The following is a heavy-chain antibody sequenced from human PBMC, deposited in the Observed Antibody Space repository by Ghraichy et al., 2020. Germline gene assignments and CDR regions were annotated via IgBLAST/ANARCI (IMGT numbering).Heavy chain of an antibody. Sequence: ASVKVSCKASGYTFTSYGISWVRQAPGQGLEWMGWISAYNGNTNYAQKLQGRVTMTTDTSTSTAYMELRSLRSDDTAVYYCARDPSNYYGSGSYCRYYYYYGMDVWGQGTTVTVSS. CDR2: ISAYNGNT. CDR1: GYTFTSYG. J-gene: IGHJ6*02. V-gene: IGHV1-18*01. CDR3: ARDPSNYYGSGSYCRYYYYYGMDV. D-gene: IGHD3-10*01.